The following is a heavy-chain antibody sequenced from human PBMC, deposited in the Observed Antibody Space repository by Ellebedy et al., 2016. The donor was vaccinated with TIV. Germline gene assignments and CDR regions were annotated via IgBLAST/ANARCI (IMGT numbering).Heavy chain of an antibody. D-gene: IGHD3-22*01. J-gene: IGHJ3*02. Sequence: SETLSLXXTVSGGSISSYYWSWIRQPPGKGLEWIGYIYYSGSTNYNPSLKSRVTISVDTSKNQFSLKLSSVTAADTAVYYCARGLGRRIVVVITRQGAFDIWGQGTMVTVSS. V-gene: IGHV4-59*12. CDR1: GGSISSYY. CDR2: IYYSGST. CDR3: ARGLGRRIVVVITRQGAFDI.